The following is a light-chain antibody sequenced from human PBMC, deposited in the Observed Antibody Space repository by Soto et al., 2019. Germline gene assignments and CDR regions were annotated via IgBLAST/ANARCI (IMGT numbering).Light chain of an antibody. J-gene: IGKJ1*01. V-gene: IGKV3-20*01. CDR1: QSVSSTY. Sequence: EIVLTQSPGPLSLSPGERATLSCRASQSVSSTYLAWYQQKPGQAPRLLIYGTSSRATGIPDRFSGSGSGTDFTLTISRLEPEDFAVYYCQQYYSSPWTFGQGTKVEIK. CDR2: GTS. CDR3: QQYYSSPWT.